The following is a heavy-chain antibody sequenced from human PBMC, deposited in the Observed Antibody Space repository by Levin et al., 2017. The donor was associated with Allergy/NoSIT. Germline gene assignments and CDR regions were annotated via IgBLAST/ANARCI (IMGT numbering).Heavy chain of an antibody. Sequence: GGSLRLSCEASGFTFKRYWMHWVRQAPGKGLVWLSRVDSDGSGASYADSVKGRFTISRDNAKNTLYLQMNSLRSEDTAAYYCVRERWGHGDNFDYWGPGTLVAVSS. CDR2: VDSDGSGA. CDR3: VRERWGHGDNFDY. J-gene: IGHJ4*02. D-gene: IGHD4-17*01. CDR1: GFTFKRYW. V-gene: IGHV3-74*01.